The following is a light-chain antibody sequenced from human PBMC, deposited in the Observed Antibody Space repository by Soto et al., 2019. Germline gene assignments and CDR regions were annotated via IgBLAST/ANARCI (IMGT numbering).Light chain of an antibody. CDR1: SSNIGAGYD. Sequence: QSVLTQPPSVSGAPGQRVTISCTGSSSNIGAGYDVHWYQQRPGTAPKLLIYGNNNRPSGVPDRCSGSKSATSGSLAITGLQAEDEAYYYCQSYDSSLSGWVFGGGTKLTVL. CDR3: QSYDSSLSGWV. CDR2: GNN. V-gene: IGLV1-40*01. J-gene: IGLJ3*02.